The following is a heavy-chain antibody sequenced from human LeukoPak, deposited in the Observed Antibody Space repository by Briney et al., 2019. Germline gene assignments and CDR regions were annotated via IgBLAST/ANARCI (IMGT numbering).Heavy chain of an antibody. CDR3: ARVGGEMAPRDGGSYFDY. D-gene: IGHD5-24*01. CDR2: IYYSGGT. J-gene: IGHJ4*02. V-gene: IGHV4-59*01. CDR1: GGSISSYY. Sequence: SETLSLTCTVSGGSISSYYWSWIRQPPGKGLEWIGYIYYSGGTNYNPSLKSRVTISVDTSKNQFSLKLSSVTAADTAVYYCARVGGEMAPRDGGSYFDYWGQGTLVTVSS.